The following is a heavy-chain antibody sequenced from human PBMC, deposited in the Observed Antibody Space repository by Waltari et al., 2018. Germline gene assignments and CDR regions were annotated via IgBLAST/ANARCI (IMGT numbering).Heavy chain of an antibody. CDR2: INHSGST. D-gene: IGHD6-19*01. CDR3: ARGVAGANYYYDMDV. V-gene: IGHV4-34*01. CDR1: GGSFSGYY. Sequence: QVQLQQWGAGLLKPSETLSLTCAVYGGSFSGYYWRWSRQPPGKGLEWIGEINHSGSTNYNPSLKSRVTISVDTSKNQFSLKLSSVTAADTAVYYCARGVAGANYYYDMDVWGQGTTVTVSS. J-gene: IGHJ6*02.